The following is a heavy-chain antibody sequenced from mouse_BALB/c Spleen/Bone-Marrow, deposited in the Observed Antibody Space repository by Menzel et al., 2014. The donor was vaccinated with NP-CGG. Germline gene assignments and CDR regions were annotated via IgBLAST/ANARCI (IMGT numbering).Heavy chain of an antibody. CDR1: GFTFSSFG. Sequence: EVQRVESGGGLVQPGGSRKLSCAASGFTFSSFGMHWVRQAPEKGLEWVAYISSGSSTIYYADTVKGRFTISRDNPKNTLFLQMTSLRSEDTAMYYCARRYYGSSFSYFDYWGQGATLTVSS. V-gene: IGHV5-17*02. CDR2: ISSGSSTI. D-gene: IGHD1-1*01. J-gene: IGHJ2*01. CDR3: ARRYYGSSFSYFDY.